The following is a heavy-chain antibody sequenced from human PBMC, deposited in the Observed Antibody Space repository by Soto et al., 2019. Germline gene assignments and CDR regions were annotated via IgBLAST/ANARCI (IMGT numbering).Heavy chain of an antibody. Sequence: QVQLQESGPGLVKPSETLSLTCTVSGGSISSYYWSWIRQPPGKGLEWIGYIYYSGSTNYNPSLKSRVTISVDTSKNQFSLKLSSVTAADTAVYYCARERVAARFDYWVQGTLVTVSS. D-gene: IGHD5-18*01. CDR2: IYYSGST. CDR3: ARERVAARFDY. CDR1: GGSISSYY. V-gene: IGHV4-59*01. J-gene: IGHJ4*02.